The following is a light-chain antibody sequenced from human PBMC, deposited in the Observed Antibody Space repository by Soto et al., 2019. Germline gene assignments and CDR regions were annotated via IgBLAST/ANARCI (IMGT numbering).Light chain of an antibody. CDR3: CSYAGRSTFV. Sequence: QSALTQPPSVSGAPGQTITISCTGTSSDVGSYNLVSWYQQHPGKAPKLMIYEGSKRPSGVSNRFSGSKSGNTASLTISGLHAEEEADYSCCSYAGRSTFVFGGGTQLTVL. CDR2: EGS. V-gene: IGLV2-23*01. CDR1: SSDVGSYNL. J-gene: IGLJ7*01.